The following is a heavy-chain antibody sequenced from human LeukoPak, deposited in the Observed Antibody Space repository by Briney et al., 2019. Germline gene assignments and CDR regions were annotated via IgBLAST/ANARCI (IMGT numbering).Heavy chain of an antibody. CDR3: ARDGSGSYSGWFDP. V-gene: IGHV1-69*04. J-gene: IGHJ5*02. D-gene: IGHD3-10*01. CDR2: VIPILGIA. Sequence: SVKVSSKASGGTFISYAISWVRQPPGQGPGWMGRVIPILGIANYAQKFQGRVTITADKSTSTAYMELSSLRSEDTAVYYCARDGSGSYSGWFDPWGQGTLVTVSS. CDR1: GGTFISYA.